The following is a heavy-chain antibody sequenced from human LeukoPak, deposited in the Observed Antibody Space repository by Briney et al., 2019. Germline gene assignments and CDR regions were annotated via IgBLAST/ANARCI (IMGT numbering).Heavy chain of an antibody. CDR2: INPNSGGT. D-gene: IGHD2-2*01. V-gene: IGHV1-2*06. J-gene: IGHJ4*02. Sequence: GASVKVSCKASGYTFTSYYMHWVRQAPGQGLEWMGRINPNSGGTNYAQKFQGRVTMTRDTSISTAYMELSRLRSDDTAVYYCAREAEYCSSTSCYPDYWGQGTLVTVSS. CDR3: AREAEYCSSTSCYPDY. CDR1: GYTFTSYY.